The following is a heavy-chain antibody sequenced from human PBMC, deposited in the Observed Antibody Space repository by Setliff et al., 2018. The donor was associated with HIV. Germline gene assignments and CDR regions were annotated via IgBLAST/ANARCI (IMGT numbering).Heavy chain of an antibody. V-gene: IGHV3-74*01. CDR2: INDDGTNT. J-gene: IGHJ6*02. D-gene: IGHD4-17*01. Sequence: PGGSLRLSCAASGFTFSTYWMHWVRQAPGKGLVWVSRINDDGTNTTYADSVKGRFTISRDNAKNTLYLQMNSLRVEDTAIYYCIRDGRGVTTINYYYGMDVWGQGATVTVSS. CDR3: IRDGRGVTTINYYYGMDV. CDR1: GFTFSTYW.